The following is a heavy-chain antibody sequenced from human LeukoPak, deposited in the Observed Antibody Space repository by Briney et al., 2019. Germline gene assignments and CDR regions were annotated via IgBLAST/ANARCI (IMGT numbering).Heavy chain of an antibody. J-gene: IGHJ4*02. V-gene: IGHV4-30-2*01. Sequence: PSQTLSLTCTVSGGAISSGGYYWSWIRQPPGKGLEWIGYIYHSGSTYYNPSLKSRVTISVDTSKNQFSLKLSSMTAADTAVYYCARGVAGEMYHFDYWGQGTLVTVSS. CDR2: IYHSGST. D-gene: IGHD2-15*01. CDR1: GGAISSGGYY. CDR3: ARGVAGEMYHFDY.